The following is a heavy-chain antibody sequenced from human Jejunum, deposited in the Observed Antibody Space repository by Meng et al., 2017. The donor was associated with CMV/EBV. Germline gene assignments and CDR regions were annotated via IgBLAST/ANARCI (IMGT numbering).Heavy chain of an antibody. CDR1: GGSLSPYY. D-gene: IGHD1-1*01. CDR3: GMERVN. V-gene: IGHV4-34*01. CDR2: ISHGGIT. J-gene: IGHJ4*02. Sequence: QVQLQQWGAGLFNSSETLSLTCAVYGGSLSPYYWTWIRQIPGKGLEWIGEISHGGITNYNPSLKSRVTLLIDTSKNQFSLKLSSVTAADTAVYYCGMERVNWGQGILVTVSS.